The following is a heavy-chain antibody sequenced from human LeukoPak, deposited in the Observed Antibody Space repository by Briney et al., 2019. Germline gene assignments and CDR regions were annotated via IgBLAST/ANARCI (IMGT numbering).Heavy chain of an antibody. Sequence: GESLKISCKGSGYSFTTYWIGWVRQMPGKGLEWMGIIYPDDSDTIYSPSFQGQVTISADKSISTAYLQWSSLKASDTAMYYCARARYCSGGSCYAEYWGQGTLVTVSS. J-gene: IGHJ4*02. D-gene: IGHD2-15*01. CDR3: ARARYCSGGSCYAEY. CDR1: GYSFTTYW. V-gene: IGHV5-51*01. CDR2: IYPDDSDT.